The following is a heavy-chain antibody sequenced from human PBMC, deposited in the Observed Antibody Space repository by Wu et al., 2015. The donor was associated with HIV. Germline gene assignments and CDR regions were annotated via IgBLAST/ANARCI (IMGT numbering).Heavy chain of an antibody. J-gene: IGHJ3*02. V-gene: IGHV1-69*05. CDR2: IIPVFGTV. CDR3: ANRNRVGNMEAFDI. CDR1: GDTFSSYP. D-gene: IGHD5-24*01. Sequence: QAQLVQSGAEVKKPGSSVKVSCKASGDTFSSYPISWVRQAPGQGLEWMGGIIPVFGTVNYAQRFQGRVTLTTDESTTTVYMELSSLKSEDTAVYFCANRNRVGNMEAFDIWGQGTKVIVSS.